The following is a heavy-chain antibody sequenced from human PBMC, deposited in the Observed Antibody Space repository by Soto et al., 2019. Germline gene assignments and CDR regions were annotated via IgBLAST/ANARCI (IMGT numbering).Heavy chain of an antibody. D-gene: IGHD3-22*01. J-gene: IGHJ4*02. CDR3: ARDKYYYDSSGYSDFDY. Sequence: ASVKVSCKASGYTFTSYYMHWVRQAPGQGLEWMGIINPSGGSTSYAQKFQGRVTLTRDTSTSTVYMELSSLRSEDTAVYYCARDKYYYDSSGYSDFDYWGQVTLVTVFS. CDR2: INPSGGST. V-gene: IGHV1-46*01. CDR1: GYTFTSYY.